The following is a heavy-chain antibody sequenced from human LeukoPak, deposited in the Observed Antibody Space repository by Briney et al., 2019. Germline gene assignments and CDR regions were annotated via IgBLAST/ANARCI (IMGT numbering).Heavy chain of an antibody. CDR3: ARWSVATRLSTIYYYYGMDV. CDR2: ISAYNGNT. V-gene: IGHV1-18*01. CDR1: GYTFTSYG. D-gene: IGHD5-12*01. Sequence: ASVRVSCKASGYTFTSYGISWVQQAPGQGLEWMGWISAYNGNTNYAQKLQGRVTMTTDTSTSTAYMELRSLRSDDTAVYYCARWSVATRLSTIYYYYGMDVWGQGTTVTVSS. J-gene: IGHJ6*02.